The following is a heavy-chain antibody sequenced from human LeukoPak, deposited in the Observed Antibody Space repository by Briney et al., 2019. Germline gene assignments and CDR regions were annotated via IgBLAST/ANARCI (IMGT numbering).Heavy chain of an antibody. D-gene: IGHD6-25*01. CDR1: GFIFSNAW. J-gene: IGHJ4*02. V-gene: IGHV3-15*01. Sequence: GGSLRLSCAGSGFIFSNAWMSWVRQAPGKGLEWVGRIKSKTDGGTTDYPAPVKGRFTISRDDSKNTLYLQMKSLKTEDTAVYYCTTDAATEVSLDHWGQGTLVTVSS. CDR3: TTDAATEVSLDH. CDR2: IKSKTDGGTT.